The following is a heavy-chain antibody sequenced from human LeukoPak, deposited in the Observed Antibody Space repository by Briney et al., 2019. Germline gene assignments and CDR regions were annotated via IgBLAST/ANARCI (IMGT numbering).Heavy chain of an antibody. J-gene: IGHJ3*02. D-gene: IGHD3-16*01. CDR1: GFSLSSYE. CDR3: ARDPRSLAAFDI. Sequence: GGSLRLSCEASGFSLSSYEMNWVRQAPGKGLEWVSHISSRGSTIYYADSVKGRFTISRDNAKNSLYLQMNSLRAEDTAVYYCARDPRSLAAFDIWGQGTMVTVSS. CDR2: ISSRGSTI. V-gene: IGHV3-48*03.